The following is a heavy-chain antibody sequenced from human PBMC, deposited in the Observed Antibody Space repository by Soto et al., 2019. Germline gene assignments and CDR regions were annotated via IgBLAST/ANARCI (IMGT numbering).Heavy chain of an antibody. CDR3: ARDRQKMRYDYKYYFHY. Sequence: GQSLRLSCAASGFTFSSCAMHGVRHAPGKGLEWVAVISYDGSNKYYADSVKGRFTISRDNSKNTLYLQMNSLRAEDTAVYYCARDRQKMRYDYKYYFHYWGQGALVTVSS. D-gene: IGHD4-4*01. V-gene: IGHV3-30-3*01. J-gene: IGHJ4*02. CDR2: ISYDGSNK. CDR1: GFTFSSCA.